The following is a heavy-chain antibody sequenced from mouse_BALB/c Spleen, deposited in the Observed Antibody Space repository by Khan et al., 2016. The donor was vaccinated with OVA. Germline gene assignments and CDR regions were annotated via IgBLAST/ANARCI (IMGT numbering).Heavy chain of an antibody. J-gene: IGHJ2*01. Sequence: HSGAARVKSGATVKLFRTSSGLHNKDPYMHWLKQGPKQGLEWIGRIDPPNGNTKDDPKFQGKATITADTSSNTAYLQLSSLTSEDTAVYYCARMARKWGQGTTLTVSS. CDR3: ARMARK. CDR1: GLHNKDPY. V-gene: IGHV14-3*02. CDR2: IDPPNGNT.